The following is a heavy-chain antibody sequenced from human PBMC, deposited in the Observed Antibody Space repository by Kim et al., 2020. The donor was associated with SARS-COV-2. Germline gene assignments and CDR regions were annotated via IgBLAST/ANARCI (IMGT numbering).Heavy chain of an antibody. D-gene: IGHD6-6*01. V-gene: IGHV4-34*01. Sequence: NPSRKSRVTISVDTSKNQFSLKLSSVTAADTAVYYCARGPSIAAPYYFDYWGQGTLVTVSS. J-gene: IGHJ4*02. CDR3: ARGPSIAAPYYFDY.